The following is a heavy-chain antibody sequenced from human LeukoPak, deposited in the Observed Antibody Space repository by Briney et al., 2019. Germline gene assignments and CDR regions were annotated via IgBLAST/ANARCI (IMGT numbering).Heavy chain of an antibody. J-gene: IGHJ4*02. CDR3: ARGPPPSGVWWEPNYFDY. CDR2: IKHDGSEE. D-gene: IGHD1-26*01. Sequence: GGSLRLSCAASGFTFSTYWMSWVRQAPGKGLEWVANIKHDGSEEYYVASVKGRFTISRNNARNSLYLRMNSLRAEDTAVYYCARGPPPSGVWWEPNYFDYWGQGTQVTVSS. CDR1: GFTFSTYW. V-gene: IGHV3-7*04.